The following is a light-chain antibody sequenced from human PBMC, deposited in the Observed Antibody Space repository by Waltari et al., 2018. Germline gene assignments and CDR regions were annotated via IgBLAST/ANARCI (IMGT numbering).Light chain of an antibody. CDR1: STNVGTYKY. Sequence: QSALTQPRSVSGSPGQSVTVSCPGTSTNVGTYKYISWYQHHPGRPPKLLIFDANKRPSGVPDRFSGSKSDNTASLTISGLRPEDEAYYYCCSSVVSYTVVFGGGTKVTVL. V-gene: IGLV2-11*01. CDR2: DAN. CDR3: CSSVVSYTVV. J-gene: IGLJ2*01.